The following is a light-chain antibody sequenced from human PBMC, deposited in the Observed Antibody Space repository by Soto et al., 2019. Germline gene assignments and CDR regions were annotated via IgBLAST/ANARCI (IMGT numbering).Light chain of an antibody. V-gene: IGLV2-23*01. CDR2: EGS. J-gene: IGLJ1*01. Sequence: QSALTQPASVSGSPGQSITISCTGTSSDVGSYNLVSWYQQHPGKAPKLMIYEGSKRPSGVSNRFSCSKSGNTASLTISGLQEEDEADYYCCSYAGSSTSYVFGTGTKVTVL. CDR1: SSDVGSYNL. CDR3: CSYAGSSTSYV.